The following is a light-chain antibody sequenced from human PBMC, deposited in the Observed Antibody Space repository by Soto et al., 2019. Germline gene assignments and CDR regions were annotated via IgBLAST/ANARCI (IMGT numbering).Light chain of an antibody. Sequence: EIVLTQSPGTPSLSPGERATLSCRASQSISRSFLAWYQQKPGQAPRLLISGASTRATGIPDRFSGSGSGTDFTLTINRLEPEDFAVYYCQQYHDTGTFGQGTKVDIK. CDR3: QQYHDTGT. J-gene: IGKJ1*01. CDR2: GAS. V-gene: IGKV3-20*01. CDR1: QSISRSF.